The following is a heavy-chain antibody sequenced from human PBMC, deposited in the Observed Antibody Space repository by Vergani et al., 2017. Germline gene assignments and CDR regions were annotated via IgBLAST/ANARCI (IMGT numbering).Heavy chain of an antibody. D-gene: IGHD5-18*01. CDR2: ISGSSGST. CDR3: AKGGLGYNYDY. CDR1: GFTFSSYW. V-gene: IGHV3-23*04. Sequence: EVQLGESGGGLVQPGGSLRLSCAASGFTFSSYWMSWVRQAPGKGLEWVSTISGSSGSTYYADSVKGRFTISRDNSKNTLYLQMNSLRAEDTAVYYCAKGGLGYNYDYWGQGTLVTVSS. J-gene: IGHJ4*02.